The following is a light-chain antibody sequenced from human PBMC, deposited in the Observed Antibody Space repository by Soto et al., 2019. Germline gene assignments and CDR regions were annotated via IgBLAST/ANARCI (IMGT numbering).Light chain of an antibody. V-gene: IGKV3-20*01. CDR2: GAS. Sequence: EIVLTQSPGTLSLSPGESATHSCRASQSVDNNYVAWYQQKPGQAPTLLIHGASYRAAGIPDRFSGSGSGTDFTLTISRLEPEDFAVFHCQQYGNSPYTFGQRTKTGDQ. CDR3: QQYGNSPYT. CDR1: QSVDNNY. J-gene: IGKJ2*01.